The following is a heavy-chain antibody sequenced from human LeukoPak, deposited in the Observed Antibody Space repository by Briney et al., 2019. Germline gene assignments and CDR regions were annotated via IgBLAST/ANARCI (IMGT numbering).Heavy chain of an antibody. CDR3: ATGPPRITIFGVVIKGNYFDY. J-gene: IGHJ4*02. V-gene: IGHV1-24*01. CDR2: FDPEDGET. D-gene: IGHD3-3*01. Sequence: GASVKVSCKVSGYTLTELSMHWVRQAPGKGLERMGGFDPEDGETIYAQKFQGRVTMTEDTSTDTAYMELSSLRSEDTAVYYCATGPPRITIFGVVIKGNYFDYWGQGTLVTVSS. CDR1: GYTLTELS.